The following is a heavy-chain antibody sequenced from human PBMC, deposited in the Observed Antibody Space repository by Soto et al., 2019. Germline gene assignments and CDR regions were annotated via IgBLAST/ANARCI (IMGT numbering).Heavy chain of an antibody. D-gene: IGHD3-22*01. V-gene: IGHV5-51*03. Sequence: EVQLVQSEAEVLRPGESLKISCKGSGYSFASYWIGWVRQMPGRGLEWMGIIYPGDSHTTYSPFFEGQVTISADKSIGTAYLQWSSLKASDTTMYYCATWAYPSSGYYLSHWGQGTPVTVSS. CDR2: IYPGDSHT. CDR3: ATWAYPSSGYYLSH. J-gene: IGHJ4*02. CDR1: GYSFASYW.